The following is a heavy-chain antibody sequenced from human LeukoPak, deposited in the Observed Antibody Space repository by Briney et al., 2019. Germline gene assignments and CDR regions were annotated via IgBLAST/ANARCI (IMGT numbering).Heavy chain of an antibody. D-gene: IGHD3-10*01. CDR2: ISGTGGST. CDR1: GFTFSSYA. Sequence: GGSLRLSCAASGFTFSSYAMSWVRQAPGKGLEWVSGISGTGGSTYYADSVKGRFTISRDNSKNTLFLQMNSLRAEDTAIYYCAKDQRGSYYGSGDRRNYFDYWGQGTLVTVSS. V-gene: IGHV3-23*01. J-gene: IGHJ4*02. CDR3: AKDQRGSYYGSGDRRNYFDY.